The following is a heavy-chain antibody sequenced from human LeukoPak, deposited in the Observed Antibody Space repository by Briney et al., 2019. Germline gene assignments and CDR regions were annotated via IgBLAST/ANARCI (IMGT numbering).Heavy chain of an antibody. D-gene: IGHD3-22*01. V-gene: IGHV3-30-3*01. Sequence: PGRSLRLSCAASGFTFSSYAMHWVRQAPGKGLEWVAVISYDGSNKYYADSVKGRFTISRDNSKNTLYLQMNSLRAEDTAVYYCATMGYDSRHYYYGMDVWGQGTTVTVSS. CDR3: ATMGYDSRHYYYGMDV. J-gene: IGHJ6*02. CDR2: ISYDGSNK. CDR1: GFTFSSYA.